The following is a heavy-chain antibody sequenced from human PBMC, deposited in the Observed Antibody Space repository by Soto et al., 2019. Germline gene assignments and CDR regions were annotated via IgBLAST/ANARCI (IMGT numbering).Heavy chain of an antibody. D-gene: IGHD3-3*02. Sequence: QVQLLESGGGVVQPGRSLTLSCTASGFTFNKYGIHWVRQAPGRALEWVAVMWYDGSNEYYGDSVKGRFTISRDNSKNTVFLQMNSLRADDTAVYYCVRDQSRISRFWFDPWGQGTLVTVSS. CDR2: MWYDGSNE. J-gene: IGHJ5*02. V-gene: IGHV3-33*01. CDR1: GFTFNKYG. CDR3: VRDQSRISRFWFDP.